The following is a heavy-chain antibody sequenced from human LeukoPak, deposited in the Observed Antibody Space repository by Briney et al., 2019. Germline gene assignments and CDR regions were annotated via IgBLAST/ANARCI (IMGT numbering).Heavy chain of an antibody. V-gene: IGHV1-3*01. D-gene: IGHD2-15*01. CDR1: GYTFTSYA. J-gene: IGHJ5*02. CDR2: INAGNRNT. CDR3: ARGDGGDIVVVVAATKFDP. Sequence: ASVKVSCKASGYTFTSYAMHWVRQAPGQRLEWMGWINAGNRNTKYSQKFQGRVTITRDTSASTAYMELSSLRSEDTAVYYCARGDGGDIVVVVAATKFDPWGQGTLVTVSS.